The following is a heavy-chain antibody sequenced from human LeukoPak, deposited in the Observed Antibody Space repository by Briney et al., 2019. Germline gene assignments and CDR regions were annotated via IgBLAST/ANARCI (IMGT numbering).Heavy chain of an antibody. D-gene: IGHD6-19*01. Sequence: GSSVKVFCKASGGTFSSYAISWVRQAPGQGLEWMGRIIPIFGTANYAQKFQGRVTITTDESTSTAYMELSSLRSEDTAVYYCARDPFPGQWLVLGYFDYWGQGTLVTVSS. V-gene: IGHV1-69*05. J-gene: IGHJ4*02. CDR1: GGTFSSYA. CDR2: IIPIFGTA. CDR3: ARDPFPGQWLVLGYFDY.